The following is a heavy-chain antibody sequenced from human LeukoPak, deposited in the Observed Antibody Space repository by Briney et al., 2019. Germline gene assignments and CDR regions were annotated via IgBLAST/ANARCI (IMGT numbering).Heavy chain of an antibody. J-gene: IGHJ4*02. CDR3: ARTQRGPHSIAARPNYFDY. CDR1: GDSIASTKW. Sequence: SETLSLTCAVSGDSIASTKWWSWVRQPPGKGLEWIGEIYHSGSPNYSPSLQSRVTISVDRSKNQFSLKLSSVTAADTAVYYCARTQRGPHSIAARPNYFDYWGQGTLVTVSS. CDR2: IYHSGSP. D-gene: IGHD6-6*01. V-gene: IGHV4-4*02.